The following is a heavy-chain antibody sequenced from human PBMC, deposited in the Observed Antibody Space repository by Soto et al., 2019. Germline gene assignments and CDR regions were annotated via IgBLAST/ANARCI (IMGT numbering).Heavy chain of an antibody. V-gene: IGHV3-53*01. Sequence: EVQLVESGGGLIQPGGSLRLSCVVSGFTVSSSNYMSWVRQAPGKGLEWVSVIYTGGTTYYADSVKGRFTISRDNSKNTLYLQMNSLSAEDTAVYYCHCYGYWGQGTLVTVSS. CDR2: IYTGGTT. CDR1: GFTVSSSNY. J-gene: IGHJ4*02. D-gene: IGHD2-21*01. CDR3: HCYGY.